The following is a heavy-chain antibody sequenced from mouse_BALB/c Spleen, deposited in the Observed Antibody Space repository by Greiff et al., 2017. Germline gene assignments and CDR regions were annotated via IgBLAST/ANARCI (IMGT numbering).Heavy chain of an antibody. Sequence: QVQLKESGPGLVQPSQSLSITCTVSGFSLTSYGVHWVRQSPGKGLEWLGVIWSGGSTDYNAAFISRLSISKDNSKSQVFFKMNSLQANDTAIYYCARSLYDSLYYYAMDYWGQGTSVTVSS. CDR2: IWSGGST. V-gene: IGHV2-2*02. CDR3: ARSLYDSLYYYAMDY. J-gene: IGHJ4*01. CDR1: GFSLTSYG. D-gene: IGHD2-3*01.